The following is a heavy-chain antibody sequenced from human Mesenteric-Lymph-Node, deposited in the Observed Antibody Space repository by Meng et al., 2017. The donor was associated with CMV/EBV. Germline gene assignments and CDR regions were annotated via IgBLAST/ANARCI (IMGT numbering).Heavy chain of an antibody. CDR2: LWYDGSDK. CDR3: ARDLRGPADY. Sequence: GGSLRLSCAASGFTFNGYGMHWVRQAPGKGLEWVAFLWYDGSDKYFADFVKGRFTISRDNAKNTLYLQMNNLRAEDTAVYYCARDLRGPADYWGQGTLVTVSS. J-gene: IGHJ4*02. CDR1: GFTFNGYG. V-gene: IGHV3-33*01. D-gene: IGHD3-10*01.